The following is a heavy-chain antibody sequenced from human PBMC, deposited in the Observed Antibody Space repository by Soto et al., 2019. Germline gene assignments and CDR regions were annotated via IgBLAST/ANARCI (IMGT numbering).Heavy chain of an antibody. CDR2: ISGSGNSK. CDR1: GFTYTSHA. Sequence: PGGSLRLSCAASGFTYTSHAMSWVRQAPGKGLEWVSSISGSGNSKYYTDSVKGRFTISRDNSKNTMSLQMNSLRGEDTAVYFCAKSFGRNFPYYYYYGMDVWGLGTTVSVSS. V-gene: IGHV3-23*01. D-gene: IGHD1-7*01. J-gene: IGHJ6*02. CDR3: AKSFGRNFPYYYYYGMDV.